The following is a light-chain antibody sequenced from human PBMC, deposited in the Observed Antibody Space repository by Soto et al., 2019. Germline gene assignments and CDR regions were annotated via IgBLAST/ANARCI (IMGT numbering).Light chain of an antibody. J-gene: IGLJ2*01. CDR2: DVS. Sequence: ALTQPASVSGSPGQSITISCTGTSSDVGAYNYVSWYQQHPGKAPKLMIYDVSNRPSGVSNRFSGSKSVNTASLTISGLQAEDEADYYCSSYTSSSTVVFGGGTKLTVL. V-gene: IGLV2-14*03. CDR3: SSYTSSSTVV. CDR1: SSDVGAYNY.